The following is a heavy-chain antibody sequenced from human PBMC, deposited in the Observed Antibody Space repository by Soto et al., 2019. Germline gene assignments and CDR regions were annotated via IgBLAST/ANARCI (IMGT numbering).Heavy chain of an antibody. V-gene: IGHV4-59*12. D-gene: IGHD3-10*01. Sequence: SETLSLTCTVSGCSISSYYWSWIRQPPGKGLEWIGNIYYSGSTIYNPSLKSRVTISVDTSKNQFSLKLSSVTAADTAVYYCARGKRRLLWFGELQYFDYWGQGTLVTVSS. CDR1: GCSISSYY. J-gene: IGHJ4*02. CDR2: IYYSGST. CDR3: ARGKRRLLWFGELQYFDY.